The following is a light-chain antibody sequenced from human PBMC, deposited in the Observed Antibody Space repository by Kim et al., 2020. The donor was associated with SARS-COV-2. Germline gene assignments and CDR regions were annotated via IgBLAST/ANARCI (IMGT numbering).Light chain of an antibody. CDR1: HTDIGAYNY. V-gene: IGLV2-14*03. Sequence: PGQSITIPCTGTHTDIGAYNYVSWYQHHPGQAPRLLIYDVSNRPSGVSNRFSGSKSGNTASLAISGLQTEDEAHYYCSSYTSGSTLFGGGTQLTVL. J-gene: IGLJ2*01. CDR2: DVS. CDR3: SSYTSGSTL.